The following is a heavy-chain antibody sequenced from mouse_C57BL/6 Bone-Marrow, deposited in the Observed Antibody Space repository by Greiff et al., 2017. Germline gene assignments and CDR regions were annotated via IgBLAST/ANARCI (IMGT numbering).Heavy chain of an antibody. CDR3: AIGFITTVVATDEEYFDV. J-gene: IGHJ1*03. V-gene: IGHV1-74*01. CDR2: IHPSDSDT. Sequence: VQLQQPGAELVKPGASVKVSCKASGYTFTSYWMHWVKQRPGQGLEWIGRIHPSDSDTNYNQKFKGKATLTVDKSSSTAYMQLSSLTSEDSAVYYCAIGFITTVVATDEEYFDVWGTGTTVTVSS. D-gene: IGHD1-1*01. CDR1: GYTFTSYW.